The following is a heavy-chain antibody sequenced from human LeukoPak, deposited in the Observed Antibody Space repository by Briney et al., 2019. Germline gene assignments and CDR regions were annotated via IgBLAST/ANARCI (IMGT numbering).Heavy chain of an antibody. D-gene: IGHD6-13*01. Sequence: SETLSLTCTVSGGSISSYYWSWIRQPPGKGLEWIGYIYYSGSTNYNPSLKSRVIISVDTSKNQFSLKLSSVTAADTAVYYCARVSIAAAGILFDYWGQGTLVTVSS. V-gene: IGHV4-59*01. J-gene: IGHJ4*02. CDR1: GGSISSYY. CDR2: IYYSGST. CDR3: ARVSIAAAGILFDY.